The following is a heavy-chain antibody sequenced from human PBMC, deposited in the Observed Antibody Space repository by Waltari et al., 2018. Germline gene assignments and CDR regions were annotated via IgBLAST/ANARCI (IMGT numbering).Heavy chain of an antibody. J-gene: IGHJ4*02. CDR2: INQSGSN. Sequence: QVQLQQWGAGLLKPSETLSLTCAIYGGSFSGYYWTWIRQPPGKGMECIWEINQSGSNNFNPSLKSLVIISLDTSKYHFSLKLTSVTAADTAVYYCASRPYYDFWSGYYKDYWGQGTLVTVSS. CDR1: GGSFSGYY. V-gene: IGHV4-34*01. CDR3: ASRPYYDFWSGYYKDY. D-gene: IGHD3-3*01.